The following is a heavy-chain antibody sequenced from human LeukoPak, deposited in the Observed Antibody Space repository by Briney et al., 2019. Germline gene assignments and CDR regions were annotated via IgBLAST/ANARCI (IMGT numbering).Heavy chain of an antibody. CDR2: ISYDGSNK. Sequence: GGSLRLSCAATGFTFSSYAMHWVRQAPGKGLEWVAVISYDGSNKYYADSVKGRFTISRDNSKNTLYLQMNSLRAEDTAVYYCARAGIAAAVPFDCWGQGTLVTVSS. D-gene: IGHD6-13*01. CDR3: ARAGIAAAVPFDC. J-gene: IGHJ4*02. V-gene: IGHV3-30-3*01. CDR1: GFTFSSYA.